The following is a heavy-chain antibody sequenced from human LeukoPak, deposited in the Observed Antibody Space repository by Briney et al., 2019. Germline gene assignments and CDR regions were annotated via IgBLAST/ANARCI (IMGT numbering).Heavy chain of an antibody. CDR3: ARRRAVAGIYFFDH. Sequence: GESLKISCKGSGFSFTNYWIGWVRQMPGKGVEWVGIVYPSDSNTRYSPSFQGQVTISADKSISTAYLQWSSLKASDTAMYYCARRRAVAGIYFFDHWGQGTLVTVSS. J-gene: IGHJ4*02. CDR1: GFSFTNYW. V-gene: IGHV5-51*01. CDR2: VYPSDSNT. D-gene: IGHD6-19*01.